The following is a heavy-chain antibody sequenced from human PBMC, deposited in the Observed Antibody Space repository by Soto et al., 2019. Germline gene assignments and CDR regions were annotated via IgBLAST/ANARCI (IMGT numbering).Heavy chain of an antibody. Sequence: EVQLVESGGGLVQPGGSLRLSCAASGFTVSSNYMSWVRQAPGKGLEWVSVIYSGGSTYYADSVKGRFTISRDNSKNTLYLQMNSLRAEDTAVYYCARDQVGAATGYFQHWGQGTLVTVSS. V-gene: IGHV3-66*01. CDR1: GFTVSSNY. CDR3: ARDQVGAATGYFQH. D-gene: IGHD1-26*01. J-gene: IGHJ1*01. CDR2: IYSGGST.